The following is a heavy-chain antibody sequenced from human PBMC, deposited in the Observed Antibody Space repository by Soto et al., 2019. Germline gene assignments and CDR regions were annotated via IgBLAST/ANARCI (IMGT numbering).Heavy chain of an antibody. CDR2: IYPADSDT. Sequence: GESLKISCKGSGYRFTNNWIGWVRQMPGKGLEWMGIIYPADSDTTYSPSFQGQVTISADKSISTTYLQWSSLKASDTAMYYCARLLDGYFDYWGQGTRVTSFS. J-gene: IGHJ4*02. CDR1: GYRFTNNW. CDR3: ARLLDGYFDY. V-gene: IGHV5-51*01.